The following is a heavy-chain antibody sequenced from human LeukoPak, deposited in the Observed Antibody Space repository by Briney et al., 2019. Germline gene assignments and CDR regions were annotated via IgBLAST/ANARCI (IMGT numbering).Heavy chain of an antibody. CDR2: IIPILGIA. CDR3: ASPNSGSYFDY. CDR1: GGTFSSYA. V-gene: IGHV1-69*04. J-gene: IGHJ4*02. Sequence: SVRVSCKASGGTFSSYAISWVRQAPGQGLEWMGRIIPILGIANYAQKFQGRVTITADKSTSTAYMELSGLRSEDTAVYYCASPNSGSYFDYWGQGTLVTVSS. D-gene: IGHD1-26*01.